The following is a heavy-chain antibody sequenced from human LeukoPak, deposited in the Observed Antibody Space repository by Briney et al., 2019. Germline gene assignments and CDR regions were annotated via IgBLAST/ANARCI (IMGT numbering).Heavy chain of an antibody. D-gene: IGHD2-2*01. V-gene: IGHV3-23*01. CDR3: ARGCSSTSCYGFDY. CDR2: ISGSGGST. Sequence: PGGSLRLSCAASGFTFSSYAMSWVRQAPGKGLEWVSAISGSGGSTYYADSVKGRFTISRGNSKNTLYLQMNSLRAEDTAVYYCARGCSSTSCYGFDYWGQGTLVTVSS. CDR1: GFTFSSYA. J-gene: IGHJ4*02.